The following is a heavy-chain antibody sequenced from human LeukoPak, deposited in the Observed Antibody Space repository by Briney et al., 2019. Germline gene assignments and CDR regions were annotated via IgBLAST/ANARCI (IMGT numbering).Heavy chain of an antibody. V-gene: IGHV1-2*02. CDR2: INPNSGGT. D-gene: IGHD3-22*01. J-gene: IGHJ4*02. CDR1: GYTFTGYY. Sequence: ASVKVSCKASGYTFTGYYMHWVRQAPGQGLEWMGWINPNSGGTNYAQKFQGRVTMTTDTSTSTAYMELRSLRSDDTAVYYCAIYDSSGYYYVLGYWGQGTLVTVSS. CDR3: AIYDSSGYYYVLGY.